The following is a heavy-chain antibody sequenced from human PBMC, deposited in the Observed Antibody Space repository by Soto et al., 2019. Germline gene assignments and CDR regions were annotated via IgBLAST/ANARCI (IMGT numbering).Heavy chain of an antibody. D-gene: IGHD3-10*01. CDR3: ARHGGDGSGSYYNPYDAFDI. CDR1: GGSISSYY. J-gene: IGHJ3*02. Sequence: SETLSLTCTVSGGSISSYYWSWIRQPPGKGLEWIGYIYYSGSTNYNPSLKSRVTISVDTSKNQFSLKLSSVTAADTAVYYCARHGGDGSGSYYNPYDAFDIWGQGTMVTVSS. V-gene: IGHV4-59*08. CDR2: IYYSGST.